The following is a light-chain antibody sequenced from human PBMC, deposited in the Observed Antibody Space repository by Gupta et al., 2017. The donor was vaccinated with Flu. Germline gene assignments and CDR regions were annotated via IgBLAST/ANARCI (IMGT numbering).Light chain of an antibody. J-gene: IGLJ3*02. CDR3: QTWDTSTGV. V-gene: IGLV3-1*01. Sequence: SYELTQPPSVSVSPGQTASITCSGDNLGDKHAFWYQQKPGQSPVLVIYQDKKRPSGIPGRFSGSNSGNTATLTISGTQAMDEADYYCQTWDTSTGVFGGGTKLTVL. CDR1: NLGDKH. CDR2: QDK.